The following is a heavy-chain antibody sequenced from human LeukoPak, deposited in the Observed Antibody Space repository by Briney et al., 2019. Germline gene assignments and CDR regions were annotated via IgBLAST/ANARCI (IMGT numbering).Heavy chain of an antibody. V-gene: IGHV1-69*13. J-gene: IGHJ4*02. CDR2: IIPIFGTA. D-gene: IGHD3-22*01. Sequence: ASVKVSCKASGGTFSSYAISWVRQAPGQGLEWMGGIIPIFGTANYAQKFQGRVTITADESTSTAYMELSSLRSEDTAVYYCARDIVGDSSGYHPPLGGYWGQGTLVTVSS. CDR3: ARDIVGDSSGYHPPLGGY. CDR1: GGTFSSYA.